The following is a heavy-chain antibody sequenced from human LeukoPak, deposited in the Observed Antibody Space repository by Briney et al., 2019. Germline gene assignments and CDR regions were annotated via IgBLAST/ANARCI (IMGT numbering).Heavy chain of an antibody. V-gene: IGHV3-9*01. CDR1: GFTFDDYA. CDR2: ISWNSGSI. Sequence: GRSLRLSCAASGFTFDDYAMHWVRQAPGKGLEWISGISWNSGSIGYADSVKGRFTISRDNAKNPLYLQMNSLRAEDTALYYCAKGKWELRGPFDYWGQGTLVTVSS. CDR3: AKGKWELRGPFDY. J-gene: IGHJ4*02. D-gene: IGHD1-26*01.